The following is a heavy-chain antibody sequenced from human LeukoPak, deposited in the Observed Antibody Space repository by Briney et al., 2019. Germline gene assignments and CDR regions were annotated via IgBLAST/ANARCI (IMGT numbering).Heavy chain of an antibody. CDR3: ARVPFPGGDYYVPPNWFDP. D-gene: IGHD3-16*01. CDR1: GYSFTSYW. CDR2: IYPGDSDT. V-gene: IGHV5-51*01. J-gene: IGHJ5*02. Sequence: GESLKISCKGSGYSFTSYWIGWVRQMPGKGLEWMGIIYPGDSDTRYSPSFQGQVTISADKSISTAYLQWSSLKASDTAMYYCARVPFPGGDYYVPPNWFDPWGQGTLVTVSS.